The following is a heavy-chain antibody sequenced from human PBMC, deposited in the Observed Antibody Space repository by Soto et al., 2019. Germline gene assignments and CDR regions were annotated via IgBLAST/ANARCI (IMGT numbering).Heavy chain of an antibody. CDR1: GYAFTSYG. CDR3: ARRATVTRGGYYYYYGIPLDV. J-gene: IGHJ6*04. CDR2: ISAYNGNT. Sequence: GASVKVSCKASGYAFTSYGISWVRQAPGQGLEWMGWISAYNGNTNYAQKLQGRVTMTTDTSTSTAYMELRSLRSDDTAVYYCARRATVTRGGYYYYYGIPLDVWGKGTTVTVSS. V-gene: IGHV1-18*01. D-gene: IGHD4-17*01.